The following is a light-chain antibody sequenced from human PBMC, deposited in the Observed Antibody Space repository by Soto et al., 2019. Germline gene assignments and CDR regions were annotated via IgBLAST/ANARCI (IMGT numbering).Light chain of an antibody. J-gene: IGLJ1*01. CDR2: GNN. Sequence: QSVLTQPPSASGTPGQRVTISCSGSGSSIGTNTVNWYRQLPGTAPKLLIYGNNQRPSGVPDRFSGSKSGTSASLAISGLQSEDEADYYCSSYTSSSTRVFGTGTKLTVL. V-gene: IGLV1-44*01. CDR1: GSSIGTNT. CDR3: SSYTSSSTRV.